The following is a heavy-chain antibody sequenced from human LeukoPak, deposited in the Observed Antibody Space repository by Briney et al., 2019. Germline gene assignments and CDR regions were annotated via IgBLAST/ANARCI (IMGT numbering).Heavy chain of an antibody. CDR2: MRDSGSP. D-gene: IGHD5-18*01. CDR3: ATIKRGNIYGYFDF. V-gene: IGHV4-59*11. CDR1: GGSFSSHY. J-gene: IGHJ4*02. Sequence: SETLSRTCTVSGGSFSSHYWSWIRHPPGKGLEWIAYMRDSGSPKHNPSLESRVTLSADTSKNQFSLMLSSVTAADTVVYYCATIKRGNIYGYFDFWGQGILVTVSS.